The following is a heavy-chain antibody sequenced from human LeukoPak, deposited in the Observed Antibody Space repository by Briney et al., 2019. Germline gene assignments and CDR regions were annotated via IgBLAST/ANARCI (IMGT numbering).Heavy chain of an antibody. D-gene: IGHD6-19*01. CDR2: INPSGGST. Sequence: ASVKVSCKASGYTFTSYAMNWVRQAPGQGLEWMGIINPSGGSTSYVQKFQGRVTMTRDTSTSTVYMELSSLRSEDTAVYYCARDAAGDAFDIWGQGTMVTVSS. CDR3: ARDAAGDAFDI. J-gene: IGHJ3*02. CDR1: GYTFTSYA. V-gene: IGHV1-46*01.